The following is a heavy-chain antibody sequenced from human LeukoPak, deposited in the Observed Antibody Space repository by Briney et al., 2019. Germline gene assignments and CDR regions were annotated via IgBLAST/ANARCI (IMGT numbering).Heavy chain of an antibody. CDR1: GFTFSSYA. D-gene: IGHD2-2*02. CDR3: ARDNLRYCSSTSCYTGPDY. J-gene: IGHJ4*02. V-gene: IGHV3-30-3*01. Sequence: PGGSLRLSCAASGFTFSSYAMHWVRQAPGKGLEWVAVISYDGSNKYYADSVEGRFTISRDNSMNTLYLQMNSLRAEDTAVYYCARDNLRYCSSTSCYTGPDYWGQGTLVTVSS. CDR2: ISYDGSNK.